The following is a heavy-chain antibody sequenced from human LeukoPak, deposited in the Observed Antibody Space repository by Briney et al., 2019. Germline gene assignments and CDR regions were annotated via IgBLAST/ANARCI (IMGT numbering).Heavy chain of an antibody. D-gene: IGHD1-20*01. CDR3: ARQGAITARRTHYYAMDV. V-gene: IGHV4-39*01. CDR2: VYYTGYS. CDR1: GGLISSSGNFY. J-gene: IGHJ6*02. Sequence: SETLSLACSVSGGLISSSGNFYWGWIRQVPGKGLEWIGSVYYTGYSYDNPSLKSRVTVSVDTSKNQFSLKLNSVTAADTAIYYCARQGAITARRTHYYAMDVWGPGTTVTVSS.